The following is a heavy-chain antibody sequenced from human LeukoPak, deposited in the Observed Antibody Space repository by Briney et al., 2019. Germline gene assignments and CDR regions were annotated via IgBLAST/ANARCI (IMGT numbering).Heavy chain of an antibody. V-gene: IGHV3-7*01. J-gene: IGHJ4*02. D-gene: IGHD3-9*01. CDR1: GFTFSSYW. CDR2: IKQDGSEK. CDR3: ARSGEVLRYFDWLDY. Sequence: SGGSLRLSCAASGFTFSSYWMSWVRQAPGKGLEWVANIKQDGSEKYYVDSVKGRFTISRDNAKNPLYLQMNSLRAEDTAVYYCARSGEVLRYFDWLDYWGQGTLVTVSS.